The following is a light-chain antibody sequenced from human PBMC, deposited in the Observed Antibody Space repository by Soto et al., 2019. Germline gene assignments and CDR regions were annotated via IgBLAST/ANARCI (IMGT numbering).Light chain of an antibody. CDR1: QSVSSN. V-gene: IGKV3-15*01. Sequence: EIVMTQSPATLSVSPGEGATLSCRASQSVSSNLAWYQQKPGQAPRLLIYGASTRATGIPARFSGSGSGTEFTLTISSLQSEDSALYYCQQYYIWPPWTFGQGTKVDIK. CDR2: GAS. CDR3: QQYYIWPPWT. J-gene: IGKJ1*01.